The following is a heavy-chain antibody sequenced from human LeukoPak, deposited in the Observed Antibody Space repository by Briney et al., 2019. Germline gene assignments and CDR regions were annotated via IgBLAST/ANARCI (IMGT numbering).Heavy chain of an antibody. CDR3: ARHSYDILTKRLDAFDI. D-gene: IGHD3-9*01. V-gene: IGHV4-39*01. CDR2: IYYSGST. J-gene: IGHJ3*02. CDR1: GGSISSSSYY. Sequence: SETLSLTCTVSGGSISSSSYYWGWIRQPPGKGLEWIGSIYYSGSTYYKPSLKTQVTISVDTSKNQFSLKLSSVTAADTAVYYCARHSYDILTKRLDAFDIWGQGTIVTVSS.